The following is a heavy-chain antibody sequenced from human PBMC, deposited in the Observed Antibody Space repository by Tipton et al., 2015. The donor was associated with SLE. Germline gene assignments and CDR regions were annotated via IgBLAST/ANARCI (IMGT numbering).Heavy chain of an antibody. Sequence: TLSLTCAVYGGSFSGYYWSWIRQPPGKGLEWIGEINHSGSTSYNPSLKSRVTISVDTSKNQFSLKLSSVTAADTAVYYCGREYAWSPPQVDPWGQGTLVTVSS. CDR3: GREYAWSPPQVDP. J-gene: IGHJ5*02. CDR2: INHSGST. V-gene: IGHV4-34*01. D-gene: IGHD3-3*01. CDR1: GGSFSGYY.